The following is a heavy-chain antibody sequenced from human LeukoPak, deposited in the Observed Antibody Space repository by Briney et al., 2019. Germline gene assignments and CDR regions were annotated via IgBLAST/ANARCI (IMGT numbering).Heavy chain of an antibody. Sequence: PSETLSLTCTVSGGSISSSSYYWGWIRQPPGKGLEWIGSIYYSGSTYYNPSLKSRVTISVDTSKNQFSLKLSSVTAADTAVYYCARGLPLGRPAYGMDVWGQGTTVTVSS. J-gene: IGHJ6*02. CDR2: IYYSGST. CDR1: GGSISSSSYY. V-gene: IGHV4-39*01. D-gene: IGHD3-16*01. CDR3: ARGLPLGRPAYGMDV.